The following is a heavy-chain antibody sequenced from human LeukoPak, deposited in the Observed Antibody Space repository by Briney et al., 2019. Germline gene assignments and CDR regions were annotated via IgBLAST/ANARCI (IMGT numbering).Heavy chain of an antibody. CDR1: GFIFNNYG. CDR2: ISNDGGGT. J-gene: IGHJ1*01. V-gene: IGHV3-23*01. CDR3: ARGDGYNDAEYLQH. Sequence: GGSLRLSCAASGFIFNNYGLVWVRQAPGKGLEWVSAISNDGGGTTYADFVKGRFTISRDNSKKTLYLQMNSLRVEDTAVYYCARGDGYNDAEYLQHWGQGTLVTVS. D-gene: IGHD5-24*01.